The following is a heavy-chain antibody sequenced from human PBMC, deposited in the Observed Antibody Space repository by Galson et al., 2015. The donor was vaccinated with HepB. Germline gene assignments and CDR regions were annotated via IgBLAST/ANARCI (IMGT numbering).Heavy chain of an antibody. CDR3: ARQVFVIGAIHAAFDS. J-gene: IGHJ3*02. V-gene: IGHV4-39*01. Sequence: TLSLTCTVSGDSITSSSYYWDWIRQSPGKGLEWIGSLYYSGTTYYNPSLRSRVTISADTSKNEFSLKVTSVTAADTAVYYCARQVFVIGAIHAAFDSWGQGTMVTVSS. CDR1: GDSITSSSYY. CDR2: LYYSGTT. D-gene: IGHD2-21*01.